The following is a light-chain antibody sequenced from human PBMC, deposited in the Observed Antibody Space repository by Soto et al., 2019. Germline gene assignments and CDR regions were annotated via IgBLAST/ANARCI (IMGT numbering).Light chain of an antibody. V-gene: IGLV1-44*01. CDR2: SDN. J-gene: IGLJ2*01. CDR3: ATWDHSMNSWV. Sequence: QSVLTQPPSASGAPGQSVTISCSGSSSNIGTYSVSWYQQFPGTAPRLLIYSDNQRPSGVPDRFSASKSGASASLAISGLQFEDEADFYCATWDHSMNSWVF. CDR1: SSNIGTYS.